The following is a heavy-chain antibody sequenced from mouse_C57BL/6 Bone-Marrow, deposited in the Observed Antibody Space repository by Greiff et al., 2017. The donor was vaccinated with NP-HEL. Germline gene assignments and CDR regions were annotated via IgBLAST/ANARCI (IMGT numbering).Heavy chain of an antibody. CDR3: ARGSPYYYAMDY. CDR2: IDPSDSET. V-gene: IGHV1-52*01. J-gene: IGHJ4*01. Sequence: QVQLQQPGAELVRPGSSVKLSCKASGYTFTSYWMHWVKQRPIQGLEWIGNIDPSDSETHYNQKFKDKATLTVDKSSSTAYMQLSSLTSEDSAVYYCARGSPYYYAMDYWGQGTSVTVSS. CDR1: GYTFTSYW.